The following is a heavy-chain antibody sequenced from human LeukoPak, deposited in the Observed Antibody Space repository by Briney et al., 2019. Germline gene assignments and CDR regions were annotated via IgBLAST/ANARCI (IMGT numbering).Heavy chain of an antibody. Sequence: GGSLRLSCAAPGFTFSSYTMNWVRQAPGKGLEWVSYIGASGGTVYYADSVKGRFTISRDNAENSLYLQMNSLRVDGTAVYYCARDHNYAIDYWGQGTLVTVSS. CDR3: ARDHNYAIDY. V-gene: IGHV3-48*01. CDR2: IGASGGTV. D-gene: IGHD1-1*01. J-gene: IGHJ4*02. CDR1: GFTFSSYT.